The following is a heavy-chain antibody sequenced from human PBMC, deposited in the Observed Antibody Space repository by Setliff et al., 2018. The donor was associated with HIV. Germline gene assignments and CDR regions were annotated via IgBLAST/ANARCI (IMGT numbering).Heavy chain of an antibody. J-gene: IGHJ4*02. V-gene: IGHV7-4-1*02. D-gene: IGHD6-13*01. CDR1: GYVITTYV. CDR2: SNATTGHP. CDR3: ARRPSSWYIIRVDY. Sequence: AAVKVSCKASGYVITTYVINWVRQAPGRGRELMGWSNATTGHPRDAPGFTVRLVFSLDTSATTAHLQINGLKTDDTAVYYCARRPSSWYIIRVDYWGQGTLVTVSS.